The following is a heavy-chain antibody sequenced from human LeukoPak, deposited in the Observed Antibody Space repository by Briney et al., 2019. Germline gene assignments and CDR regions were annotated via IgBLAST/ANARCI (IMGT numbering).Heavy chain of an antibody. CDR3: ARDPVPATARHFDY. Sequence: GALRLSCAASGFTFSSYAMHWVRQAPGKGLEWVAVTSSDGNIKYYADSVKGRFTISRDNSKNTQYLQMNSLRGEDTGVYYCARDPVPATARHFDYWGQGTLVTVSS. CDR1: GFTFSSYA. V-gene: IGHV3-30-3*01. J-gene: IGHJ4*02. CDR2: TSSDGNIK. D-gene: IGHD1-1*01.